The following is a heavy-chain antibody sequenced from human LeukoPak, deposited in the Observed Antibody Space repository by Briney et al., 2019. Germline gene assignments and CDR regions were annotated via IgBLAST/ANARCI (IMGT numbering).Heavy chain of an antibody. CDR1: GYTFTNYD. V-gene: IGHV1-8*03. J-gene: IGHJ5*02. D-gene: IGHD6-13*01. CDR2: MNPFSGNT. Sequence: GASVKVSCKASGYTFTNYDIHWVRQATGQGLEWMGWMNPFSGNTGYAQNFQSRITITRNTSISTAYMELSSLRSEDTAVYYCARTQHLVLRSPLDPWGQGTLVTVSS. CDR3: ARTQHLVLRSPLDP.